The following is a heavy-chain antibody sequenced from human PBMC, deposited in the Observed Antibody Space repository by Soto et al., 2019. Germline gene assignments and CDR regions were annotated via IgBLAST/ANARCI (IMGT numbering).Heavy chain of an antibody. V-gene: IGHV4-30-4*02. CDR1: GGSISRYS. J-gene: IGHJ4*02. CDR3: AIELYDSSGYRLDY. Sequence: SETLSLPCTVSGGSISRYSCSWIRQPPGKGLEWIGSIYYRGSTYYNPSLKSRVTISVDTSKNQFSLKLSSVTAADTVVYYCAIELYDSSGYRLDYWGQGTLVTVAS. D-gene: IGHD3-22*01. CDR2: IYYRGST.